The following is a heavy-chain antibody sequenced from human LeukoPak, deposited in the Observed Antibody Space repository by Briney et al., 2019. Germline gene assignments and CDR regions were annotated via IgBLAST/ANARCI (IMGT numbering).Heavy chain of an antibody. CDR1: GFTFSSYG. V-gene: IGHV3-33*01. J-gene: IGHJ3*02. CDR3: ARDRVPAARTRVAFDI. D-gene: IGHD2-2*01. CDR2: IWYDGSNK. Sequence: SLRLSCAASGFTFSSYGMHWVRQAPGKGLEWVAVIWYDGSNKYYADSVKGRFTISRDNSKNTLYLQMNSLRAEDTAVYYCARDRVPAARTRVAFDIWGQGTMVTVSS.